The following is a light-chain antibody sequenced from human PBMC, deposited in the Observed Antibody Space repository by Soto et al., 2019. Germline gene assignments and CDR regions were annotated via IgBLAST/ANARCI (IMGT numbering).Light chain of an antibody. V-gene: IGLV1-40*01. CDR2: GNS. CDR1: SSNIGAGYD. CDR3: QAHDSSLSGYV. J-gene: IGLJ1*01. Sequence: QSVLTQPPSVSGAPGQRVTISCTGSSSNIGAGYDVHWYQQLPGTAPKLLIYGNSNRPSGVPDRFSGSKSGTSASLAITGLQAEAEADYYCQAHDSSLSGYVFGTGTQLTVL.